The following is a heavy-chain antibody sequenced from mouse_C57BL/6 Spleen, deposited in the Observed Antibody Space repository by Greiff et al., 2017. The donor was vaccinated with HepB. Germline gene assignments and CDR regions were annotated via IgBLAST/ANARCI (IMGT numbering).Heavy chain of an antibody. D-gene: IGHD2-3*01. CDR3: ARATYDGYSWFAY. V-gene: IGHV1-69*01. CDR2: IDPSDSYT. CDR1: GYTFTSYW. Sequence: QVQLQQPGAELVMPGASVKLSCKASGYTFTSYWMHWVKQRPGQGLEWIGEIDPSDSYTNYNQKFKGKSTLTVDKSSSTAYMQLSSLTSEDSAVYYCARATYDGYSWFAYWGQGTLVTVSA. J-gene: IGHJ3*01.